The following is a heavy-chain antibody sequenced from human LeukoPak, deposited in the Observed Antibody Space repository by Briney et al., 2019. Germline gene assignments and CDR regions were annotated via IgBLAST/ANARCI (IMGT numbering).Heavy chain of an antibody. CDR3: GGGYCRSGGGSAYSLPF. D-gene: IGHD2-15*01. CDR2: INPHSGGT. CDR1: GYTFTGYY. J-gene: IGHJ4*02. Sequence: ASVKVSCKASGYTFTGYYMHWVRQAPGQGLEWMGWINPHSGGTNCAQKFQGRVTMTRDTSISTAYMELSRLRSDDTAVYYCGGGYCRSGGGSAYSLPFWGQGPLVTVSS. V-gene: IGHV1-2*02.